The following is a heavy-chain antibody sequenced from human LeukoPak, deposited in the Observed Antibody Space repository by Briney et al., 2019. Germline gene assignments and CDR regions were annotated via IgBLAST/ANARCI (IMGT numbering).Heavy chain of an antibody. CDR1: GFTFSSYA. CDR3: ARGITMVRGTWSAFDI. J-gene: IGHJ3*02. CDR2: ISYDGSNK. Sequence: PGRSLRLSCAASGFTFSSYAMHWVRQAPGKGLEWVAVISYDGSNKYYADSVKGRFTISRDNSKNTLYLQMNSLRAEDTAVYYCARGITMVRGTWSAFDIWGQGTMVTVSS. D-gene: IGHD3-10*01. V-gene: IGHV3-30-3*01.